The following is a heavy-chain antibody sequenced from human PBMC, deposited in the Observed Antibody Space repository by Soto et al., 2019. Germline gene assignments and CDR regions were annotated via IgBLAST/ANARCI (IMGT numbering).Heavy chain of an antibody. CDR3: TRRWVAATYDWFEP. CDR2: IYPGDSDT. CDR1: GYNFTTYW. J-gene: IGHJ5*02. D-gene: IGHD2-15*01. V-gene: IGHV5-51*01. Sequence: PGESLKISCRGSGYNFTTYWIAWVRQMPGKGLEWMGIIYPGDSDTRYSPSFEGQVTISADKSIRTAYLQWNNLKASDTAMYFCTRRWVAATYDWFEPCGQGTPVAVSS.